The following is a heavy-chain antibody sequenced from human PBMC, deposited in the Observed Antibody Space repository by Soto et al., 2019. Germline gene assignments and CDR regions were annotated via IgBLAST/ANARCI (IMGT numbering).Heavy chain of an antibody. CDR3: ARERDSFDD. CDR2: ISYDGSDK. V-gene: IGHV3-30-3*01. CDR1: GFTFSSYA. J-gene: IGHJ4*02. Sequence: GSLRLSCAASGFTFSSYAMHWVRQAPGKALEWVAFISYDGSDKFYADSVKGRFTISRDNSKNTLYLQMNSLRAEDTAVYYCARERDSFDDWGQGTLVTVSS. D-gene: IGHD2-15*01.